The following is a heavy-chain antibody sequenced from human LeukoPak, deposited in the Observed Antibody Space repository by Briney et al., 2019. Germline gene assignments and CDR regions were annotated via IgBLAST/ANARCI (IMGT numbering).Heavy chain of an antibody. CDR3: AKTSSSWYGHLDY. CDR2: IGGSGGNT. D-gene: IGHD6-13*01. CDR1: GFTFSSYA. V-gene: IGHV3-23*01. Sequence: GGSLRLSCAASGFTFSSYAMSWVRQAPGKGLEWVSAIGGSGGNTYYADSVKGRFTISRDTSKNTLYLQMDSLRAEDTAVYHCAKTSSSWYGHLDYWGQGALVTVSS. J-gene: IGHJ4*02.